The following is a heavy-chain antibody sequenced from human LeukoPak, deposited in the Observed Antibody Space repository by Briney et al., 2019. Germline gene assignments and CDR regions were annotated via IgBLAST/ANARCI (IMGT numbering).Heavy chain of an antibody. CDR2: IIPIVGTA. Sequence: GASVKVSCTASGGTFSSYAISWVRQAPGQGLEWMGGIIPIVGTANYAQKFQGRGTMTADESTSTAYMELGSLRCEDTAVYWCAREATAAVNSWGQGTLVTVSS. CDR1: GGTFSSYA. CDR3: AREATAAVNS. D-gene: IGHD5-18*01. V-gene: IGHV1-69*01. J-gene: IGHJ4*02.